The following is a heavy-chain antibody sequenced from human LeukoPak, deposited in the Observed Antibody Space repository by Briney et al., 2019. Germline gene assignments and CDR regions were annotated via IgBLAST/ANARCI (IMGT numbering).Heavy chain of an antibody. CDR1: GGSISSYY. V-gene: IGHV4-59*08. J-gene: IGHJ4*02. Sequence: SETLSLTCTVSGGSISSYYWSWIRQPPGKGLEWIGYIYYSGSTYYNPSLKSRVTISVDTSKNQFSLKLSSVTAADTAVYYCASIYYGWYFDYWGQGTLVTVSS. D-gene: IGHD3-16*01. CDR2: IYYSGST. CDR3: ASIYYGWYFDY.